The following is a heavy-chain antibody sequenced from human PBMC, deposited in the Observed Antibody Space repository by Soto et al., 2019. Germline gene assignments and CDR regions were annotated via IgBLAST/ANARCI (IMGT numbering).Heavy chain of an antibody. CDR3: AKDTGASQPWAFDI. CDR2: ISGSGGSA. D-gene: IGHD7-27*01. CDR1: GFTFSSYA. Sequence: EVQLFESGGGLVQPGGSLRLSCAASGFTFSSYAMSWVRQAPGKGLEWVSSISGSGGSASYADSVKGRVTISRDNSKNTLYLQMNSLRAEDTAVYYCAKDTGASQPWAFDIWGQGTMVTVSS. J-gene: IGHJ3*02. V-gene: IGHV3-23*01.